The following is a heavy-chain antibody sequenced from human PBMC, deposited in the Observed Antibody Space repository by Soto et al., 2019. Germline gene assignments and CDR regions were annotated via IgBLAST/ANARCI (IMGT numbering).Heavy chain of an antibody. D-gene: IGHD6-6*01. Sequence: QVQLVESGGGVVQPGRSLRLSCAASGFTFSSYGMHWVRQAPGKGLEWVAVIWYDGSNKYYADSVKGRFTISRDNSKNTLYLQMNSLRAEDTAVYYCAREGLAALEVYYFDYWGQGTLVTVSS. J-gene: IGHJ4*02. CDR2: IWYDGSNK. V-gene: IGHV3-33*01. CDR3: AREGLAALEVYYFDY. CDR1: GFTFSSYG.